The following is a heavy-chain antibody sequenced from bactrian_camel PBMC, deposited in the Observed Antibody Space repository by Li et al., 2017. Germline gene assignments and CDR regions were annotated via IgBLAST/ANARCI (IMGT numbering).Heavy chain of an antibody. Sequence: HVQLVESGGGSVQPGGSLRLSCQTSGVITSRVCMAWFRQATGREREGVAVIPSLGRSAVADFAKGRSTISKDNDKNTLYLNMDSLKPEDSAMYYCVAGFTSCPIYCRSGACAIGDLDYKGQGTQVTVS. CDR1: GVITSRVC. D-gene: IGHD1*01. J-gene: IGHJ4*01. CDR3: VAGFTSCPIYCRSGACAIGDLDY. CDR2: IPSLGRS. V-gene: IGHV3S53*01.